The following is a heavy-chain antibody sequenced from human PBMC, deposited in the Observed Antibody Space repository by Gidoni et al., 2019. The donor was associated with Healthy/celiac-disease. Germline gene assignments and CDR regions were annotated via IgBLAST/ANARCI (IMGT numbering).Heavy chain of an antibody. J-gene: IGHJ3*02. V-gene: IGHV4-34*01. CDR3: ARVRYDSSGYYAFDI. D-gene: IGHD3-22*01. Sequence: QVQLQQWRAGLSKTSETLSPTCAVYGGSFSGYYWSWIRQPPGKGLAWIGEINHSGSTNYNPSLKSRVTISVDTSKNQFSLKLSSATAADTAVYYCARVRYDSSGYYAFDIWGQGTMVTVSS. CDR1: GGSFSGYY. CDR2: INHSGST.